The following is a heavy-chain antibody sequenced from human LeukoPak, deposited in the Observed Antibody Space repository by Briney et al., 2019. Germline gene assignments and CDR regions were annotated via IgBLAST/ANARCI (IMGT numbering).Heavy chain of an antibody. J-gene: IGHJ4*02. V-gene: IGHV1-2*02. CDR1: GYTFTGYY. D-gene: IGHD1-26*01. CDR2: INPNSGAT. CDR3: ARDQYSGSFYY. Sequence: ASLKVSCKASGYTFTGYYMNWVRQAPGQGLEWMGWINPNSGATIYAQKFQGRVTMTRDTSISTAYLELSSLRSDDTAVYYCARDQYSGSFYYWGQGTLVTVSS.